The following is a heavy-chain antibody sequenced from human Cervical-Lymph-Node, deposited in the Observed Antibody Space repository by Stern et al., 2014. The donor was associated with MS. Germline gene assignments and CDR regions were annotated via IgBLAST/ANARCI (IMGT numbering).Heavy chain of an antibody. V-gene: IGHV4-31*03. J-gene: IGHJ4*02. D-gene: IGHD6-6*01. CDR3: ARDRASAFDY. CDR1: GASIDSADYY. CDR2: IYSTGTT. Sequence: VQLVESGPGVVKPSQTLSLTCTVSGASIDSADYYWSWIRHHPGKGLEWIGYIYSTGTTYYNPSLKSRVTISVDTSKNQFSLKLTSVTAADTAVYYCARDRASAFDYWGRGTLVTVSS.